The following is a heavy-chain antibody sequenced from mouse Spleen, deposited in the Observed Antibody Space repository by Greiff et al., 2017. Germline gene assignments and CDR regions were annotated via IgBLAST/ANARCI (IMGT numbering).Heavy chain of an antibody. J-gene: IGHJ3*01. CDR1: GYAFTNYL. D-gene: IGHD1-1*01. Sequence: VQLQQSGAELVRPGTSVKVSCKASGYAFTNYLIEWVKQRPGQGLEWIGVINPGSGGTNYNEKFKGKATLTADKSSSTAYMQLSSLTSEDSAVHFCAREGQSNYYGSSHFAYWGQGTLVTVSA. CDR3: AREGQSNYYGSSHFAY. V-gene: IGHV1-54*01. CDR2: INPGSGGT.